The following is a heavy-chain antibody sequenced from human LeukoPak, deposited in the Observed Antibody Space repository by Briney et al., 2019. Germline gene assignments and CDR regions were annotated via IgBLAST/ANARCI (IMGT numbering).Heavy chain of an antibody. CDR3: ASSTAVVKAKKFQE. Sequence: SETLSLTCGVSGYSISSGYYWGWIRQPPGKGLEWIGTVYHSGSTYQNPSLKRRVTISVDTSKNQFSLQLTSVTAADTAVYFCASSTAVVKAKKFQEWGQGTPVTVSS. CDR1: GYSISSGYY. J-gene: IGHJ1*01. V-gene: IGHV4-38-2*01. CDR2: VYHSGST. D-gene: IGHD1-26*01.